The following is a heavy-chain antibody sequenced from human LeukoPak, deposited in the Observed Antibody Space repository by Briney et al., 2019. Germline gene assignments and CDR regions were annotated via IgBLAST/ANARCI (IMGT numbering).Heavy chain of an antibody. J-gene: IGHJ5*02. CDR3: ARSYYGAGSWNDP. Sequence: PSETLSLTCSVSGASISSYFWTWIRQPPGKGLEWIGYNYYTGSTMYNPSLQSRVFMSVDTSKNHVSLRLSSVTAADTALYYCARSYYGAGSWNDPWGQGTLVTVSS. V-gene: IGHV4-59*08. D-gene: IGHD3-10*01. CDR2: NYYTGST. CDR1: GASISSYF.